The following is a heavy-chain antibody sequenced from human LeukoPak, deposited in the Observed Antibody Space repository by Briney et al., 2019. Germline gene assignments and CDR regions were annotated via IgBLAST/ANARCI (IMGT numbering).Heavy chain of an antibody. CDR3: ASYTSGSSHNDY. CDR1: GYTFTGYY. CDR2: INPNSGGT. V-gene: IGHV1-2*02. Sequence: ASVKVSCKASGYTFTGYYMHWVRQAPGQGLEWMGWINPNSGGTNYAQKFQGRVTMTRDTSISTAYMELSRLRSDDMAVYYCASYTSGSSHNDYWGQGTLVTVSS. D-gene: IGHD1-26*01. J-gene: IGHJ4*02.